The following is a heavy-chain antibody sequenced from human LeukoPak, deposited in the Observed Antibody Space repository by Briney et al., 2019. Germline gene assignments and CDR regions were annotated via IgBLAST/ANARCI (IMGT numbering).Heavy chain of an antibody. D-gene: IGHD5-18*01. V-gene: IGHV1-46*01. CDR3: ASNTAMVPLDY. CDR2: INPSGGST. Sequence: GASVKVSCKASGYTFTSYYMHWVRQAPGQGLERMGIINPSGGSTSYAQKFQGRVTMTRDTSTSTVYMELSGLRSEDTAVYYCASNTAMVPLDYWGQGTLVTVSS. CDR1: GYTFTSYY. J-gene: IGHJ4*02.